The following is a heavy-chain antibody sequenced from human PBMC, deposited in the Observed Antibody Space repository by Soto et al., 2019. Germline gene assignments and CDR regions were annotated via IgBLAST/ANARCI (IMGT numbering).Heavy chain of an antibody. CDR1: GFTFSSYA. Sequence: GGSLRLSCSASGFTFSSYAMHWVRQAPGKGLEYVSAISSNGGSTYYADSVKGRFTISRDNSKNTLYLQMSSLRAEDTAVYYCVKDRYDSHPGWVYFDYWGQGILVTVSS. J-gene: IGHJ4*02. V-gene: IGHV3-64D*06. CDR2: ISSNGGST. CDR3: VKDRYDSHPGWVYFDY. D-gene: IGHD3-22*01.